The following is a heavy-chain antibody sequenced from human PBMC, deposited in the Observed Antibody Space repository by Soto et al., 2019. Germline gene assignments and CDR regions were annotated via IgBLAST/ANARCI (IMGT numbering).Heavy chain of an antibody. CDR2: IYYSGST. V-gene: IGHV4-59*08. D-gene: IGHD1-1*01. J-gene: IGHJ4*02. CDR1: GGSISSYY. CDR3: ARRYGYGFDY. Sequence: QVQLQESGPGLVKPSETLSLTCTVSGGSISSYYWSWIRQPPGKGLEWIGYIYYSGSTNYNPSLTSRVTIAVDTSKNQFSLKRSSVTAADTAVYYCARRYGYGFDYWGQGTLVTVAS.